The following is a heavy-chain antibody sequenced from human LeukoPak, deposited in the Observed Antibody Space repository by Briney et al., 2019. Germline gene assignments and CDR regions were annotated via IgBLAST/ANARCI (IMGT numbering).Heavy chain of an antibody. J-gene: IGHJ4*02. V-gene: IGHV1-2*02. CDR2: INPNSGDT. D-gene: IGHD3-16*01. CDR3: ARNHYVWGSYEN. Sequence: TVTGNYIDLGGRPTRKKLEWMGWINPNSGDTIYAKKFQGRVTMTRDTYISTAYMELSRLTPDDTALYYCARNHYVWGSYENWGQGTLVTVST. CDR1: TVTGNY.